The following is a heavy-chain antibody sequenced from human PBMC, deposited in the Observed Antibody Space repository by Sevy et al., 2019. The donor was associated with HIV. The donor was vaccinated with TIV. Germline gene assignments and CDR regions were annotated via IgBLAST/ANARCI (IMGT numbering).Heavy chain of an antibody. J-gene: IGHJ4*02. CDR1: GFTFSSNA. Sequence: GGSLRLSCAASGFTFSSNAMHWVRQAPGKGLEWVAVISHDGRNKYYADSVKGRFTISRDNSKNMLYLQMNSLRAEDTAVYASARDPRTTVTIRGYFDYWGQGTLVTVSS. CDR3: ARDPRTTVTIRGYFDY. CDR2: ISHDGRNK. V-gene: IGHV3-30*04. D-gene: IGHD4-17*01.